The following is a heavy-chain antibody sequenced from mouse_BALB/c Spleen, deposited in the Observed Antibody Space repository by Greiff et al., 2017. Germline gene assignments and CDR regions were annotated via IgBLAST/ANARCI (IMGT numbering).Heavy chain of an antibody. CDR3: AGATMITLYYFDY. Sequence: EVQGVESGGDLVKPGGSLKLSCAASGFTFSSYGMSWVRQTPDKRLEWVATISSGGSYTYYPDSVKGRFTISRDNAKNTLYLQMSSLKSEDTAMYYCAGATMITLYYFDYWGQGTTLTVSA. V-gene: IGHV5-6*01. D-gene: IGHD2-4*01. CDR1: GFTFSSYG. J-gene: IGHJ2*01. CDR2: ISSGGSYT.